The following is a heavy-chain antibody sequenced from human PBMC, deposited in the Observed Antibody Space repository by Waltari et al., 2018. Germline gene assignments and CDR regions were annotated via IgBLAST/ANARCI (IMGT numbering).Heavy chain of an antibody. V-gene: IGHV4-39*01. CDR3: ARQDFWSGYYTIDY. J-gene: IGHJ4*02. CDR2: TYHSGTT. D-gene: IGHD3-3*01. Sequence: QLQLQESGPGLVKASETLSLTCNVSGGSLGRSNYYWGWIRQPPGKGLEWIGKTYHSGTTYYNPSLKSRVAISVDTSKNQFSLKVSSMTATDTAIYYCARQDFWSGYYTIDYWGQGTLVTVSS. CDR1: GGSLGRSNYY.